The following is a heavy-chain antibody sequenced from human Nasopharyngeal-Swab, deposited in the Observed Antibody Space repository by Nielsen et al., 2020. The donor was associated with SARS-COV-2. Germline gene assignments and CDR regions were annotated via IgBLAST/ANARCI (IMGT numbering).Heavy chain of an antibody. CDR1: GYTFTGYY. D-gene: IGHD1-20*01. V-gene: IGHV1-2*06. CDR3: ARGGNNWNDY. CDR2: INPDSGGT. Sequence: ASVKVSCKSSGYTFTGYYIHWLRQAPGQGLQWTGRINPDSGGTNSAQQFQGRVTMTRDTSISTAYMELSRLRSDDTAVYYCARGGNNWNDYWGQGTLVTVSS. J-gene: IGHJ4*02.